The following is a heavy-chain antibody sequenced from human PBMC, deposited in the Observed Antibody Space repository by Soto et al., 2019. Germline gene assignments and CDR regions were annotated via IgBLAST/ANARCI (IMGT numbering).Heavy chain of an antibody. CDR3: FLFQAEDGIRYLCTVSAFLLNRSSDL. Sequence: TEKGLEWVSGIGGRGGSTYYADSVKGRFTISRDNCKNPLYLQMNSRRAEDTAVFYFFLFQAEDGIRYLCTVSAFLLNRSSDL. J-gene: IGHJ2*01. V-gene: IGHV3-23*01. CDR2: IGGRGGST. D-gene: IGHD3-9*01.